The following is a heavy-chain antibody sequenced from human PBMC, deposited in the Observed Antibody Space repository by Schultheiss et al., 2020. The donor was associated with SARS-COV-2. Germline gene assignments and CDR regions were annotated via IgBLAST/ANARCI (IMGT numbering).Heavy chain of an antibody. D-gene: IGHD3-9*01. CDR3: ARDWLHYYYYMDV. CDR1: GFTFSSYA. V-gene: IGHV3-66*02. J-gene: IGHJ6*03. Sequence: GGSLRLSCAASGFTFSSYAMSWVRQAPGKGLEWVAVIYSGGSTYYADSVKGRFTISRHNSKNTLYLQMNSLRAEDTAVYYCARDWLHYYYYMDVWGKGTTVTVSS. CDR2: IYSGGST.